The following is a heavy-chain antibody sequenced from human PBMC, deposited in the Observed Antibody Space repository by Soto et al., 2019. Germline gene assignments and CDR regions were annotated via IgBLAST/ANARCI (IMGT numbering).Heavy chain of an antibody. V-gene: IGHV3-33*01. CDR1: GFTFSSYG. J-gene: IGHJ6*02. CDR3: AGGGWGSYRSPYYGMDV. CDR2: IWYDGSNK. D-gene: IGHD3-16*02. Sequence: QVQLVESGGGVVQPGRSLRLSCAASGFTFSSYGMHWVRQAPGKGLEWVAVIWYDGSNKYYADSVKGRFTISRDNSKNTVDLQMDRLRAGETGVFYWAGGGWGSYRSPYYGMDVWGQGTTVTVSS.